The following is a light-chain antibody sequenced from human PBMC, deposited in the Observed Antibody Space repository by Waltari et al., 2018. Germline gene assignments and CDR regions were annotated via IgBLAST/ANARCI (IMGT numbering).Light chain of an antibody. CDR2: SNN. V-gene: IGLV1-44*01. Sequence: QSVLTQPPSASGTPGQRVTISCSGSSSNIGGNTVNWYQHLPGTAPKLLIYSNNRRPSGVPDRFSGSKSGTSASLAISGLQSEDEADYYCAAWDDSLGGPYVVFGGGTKRTVL. J-gene: IGLJ2*01. CDR1: SSNIGGNT. CDR3: AAWDDSLGGPYVV.